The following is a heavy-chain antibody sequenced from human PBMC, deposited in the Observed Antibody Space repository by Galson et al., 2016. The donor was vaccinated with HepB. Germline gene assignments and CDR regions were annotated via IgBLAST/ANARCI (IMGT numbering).Heavy chain of an antibody. Sequence: SLRLSCAASGFAFSSYWMHWVRQVPGKGLVWVSRLNTDGRTTNYADSVKGRFTISRDNAKNTLYLQMNSLRVEDTAVYYCARALEYRDAGSPYNWFEPWGQGTLVTVSP. CDR3: ARALEYRDAGSPYNWFEP. CDR2: LNTDGRTT. D-gene: IGHD6-6*01. CDR1: GFAFSSYW. V-gene: IGHV3-74*01. J-gene: IGHJ5*02.